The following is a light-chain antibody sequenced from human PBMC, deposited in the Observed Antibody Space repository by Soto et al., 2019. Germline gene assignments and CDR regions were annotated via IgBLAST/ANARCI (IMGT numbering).Light chain of an antibody. V-gene: IGLV1-44*01. Sequence: QSVLTQPPSASGTPGQRVTISCSGSSSNIGSSTVNWYQQFPGTAPKLLIYSNDHRPSGVPDRFSGSRSGTSASLAISGLQSEDEADYYCSAWDASRSALVFGGGTKLTVL. CDR2: SND. CDR3: SAWDASRSALV. CDR1: SSNIGSST. J-gene: IGLJ3*02.